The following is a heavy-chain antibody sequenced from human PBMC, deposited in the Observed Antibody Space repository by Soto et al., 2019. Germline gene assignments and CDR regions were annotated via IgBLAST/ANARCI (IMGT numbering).Heavy chain of an antibody. D-gene: IGHD6-19*01. Sequence: SETLSLTCSVSGVSISSGADYRSWIRQRPGKGLEWIGSIYSSGSSSYNPALKSRLTISLDTSKNQFPLKLTSVTAADAAVYYCARFAYRSGWNFDYWGRGTLVTVSS. V-gene: IGHV4-31*03. CDR1: GVSISSGADY. CDR3: ARFAYRSGWNFDY. J-gene: IGHJ4*02. CDR2: IYSSGSS.